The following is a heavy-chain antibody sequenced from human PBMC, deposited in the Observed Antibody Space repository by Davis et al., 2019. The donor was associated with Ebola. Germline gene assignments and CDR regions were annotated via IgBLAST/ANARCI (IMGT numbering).Heavy chain of an antibody. CDR3: ARDRTTMVRGVLIEDYYYGLDV. CDR2: IIPIFGTA. J-gene: IGHJ6*02. D-gene: IGHD3-10*01. Sequence: SVKVSCKASGGTFSSYTISWVRQAPGQGLEWMGGIIPIFGTANYAQKFQGRVTITADKSTSTAHMELRSLRSDDTAVYYCARDRTTMVRGVLIEDYYYGLDVWGQGSTVTVSS. CDR1: GGTFSSYT. V-gene: IGHV1-69*06.